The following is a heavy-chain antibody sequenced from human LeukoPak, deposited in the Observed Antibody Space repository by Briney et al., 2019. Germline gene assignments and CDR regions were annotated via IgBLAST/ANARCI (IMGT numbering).Heavy chain of an antibody. CDR2: IIPIFGTA. D-gene: IGHD5-24*01. CDR3: AREVPVEMATMGGLLDC. CDR1: GGTFGSYA. V-gene: IGHV1-69*06. Sequence: ASVKVSCKASGGTFGSYAISWVRQAPGQGLEWMGGIIPIFGTANYAQKFQGRVTITADKSTSTAYMELSSLRSEDTAIYYCAREVPVEMATMGGLLDCWGQGTLVTVSS. J-gene: IGHJ4*02.